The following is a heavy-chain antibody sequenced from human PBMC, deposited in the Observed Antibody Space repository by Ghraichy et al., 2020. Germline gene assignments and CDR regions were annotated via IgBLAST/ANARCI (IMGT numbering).Heavy chain of an antibody. J-gene: IGHJ4*02. CDR1: RFTFSNYE. V-gene: IGHV3-48*03. D-gene: IGHD3-3*01. CDR3: ARDSGSGSAPEESYFDY. CDR2: ISSTGTKI. Sequence: AGELRLSCAASRFTFSNYEMNWVRQAPGKGLEWISYISSTGTKIYYADSVKGRFTISRDNAKSSVYLQMNSLRAEDTAIYFCARDSGSGSAPEESYFDYWGQGTLVTVSS.